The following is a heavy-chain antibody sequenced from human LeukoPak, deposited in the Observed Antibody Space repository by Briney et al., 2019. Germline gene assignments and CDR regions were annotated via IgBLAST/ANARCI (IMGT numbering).Heavy chain of an antibody. Sequence: PGGSLRLSCAASGFTFSSYSMNWVRQAPGKGLEWVSSISSSSSYIYYADSVKGRFTISRDNAKNSLYLQMNSLRAEDTAVYYCARERVGYYYDSSGYYDYWGQGTLVTVSS. CDR2: ISSSSSYI. J-gene: IGHJ4*02. D-gene: IGHD3-22*01. V-gene: IGHV3-21*01. CDR1: GFTFSSYS. CDR3: ARERVGYYYDSSGYYDY.